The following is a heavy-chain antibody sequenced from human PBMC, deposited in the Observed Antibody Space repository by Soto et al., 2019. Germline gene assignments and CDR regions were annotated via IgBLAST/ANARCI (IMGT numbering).Heavy chain of an antibody. CDR1: VFTCSSYE. D-gene: IGHD1-26*01. CDR2: ISSSGSTI. Sequence: SLRLSCSASVFTCSSYEMNWFRQAPGKGLEWVSYISSSGSTIYYADSVRGRFTISRDNAKNSLYLKMNSLRAEDTAVYYCARDGVSGSYEDAFDIWGQGTMVTVSS. CDR3: ARDGVSGSYEDAFDI. V-gene: IGHV3-48*03. J-gene: IGHJ3*02.